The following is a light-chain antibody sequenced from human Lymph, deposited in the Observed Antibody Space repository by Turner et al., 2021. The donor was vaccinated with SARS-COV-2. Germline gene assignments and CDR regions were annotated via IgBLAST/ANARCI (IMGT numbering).Light chain of an antibody. CDR1: QSLLYSANQKSY. Sequence: DIVMSQSPSSLAVSVGEKVTMSCKSSQSLLYSANQKSYLAWYQQRPGQSPKLLIYWASTRDSGVPYRFTGSGSGTDFTLTITSVKAEDLAVYYCQQYYSYPPTFGGGTKLEIK. J-gene: IGKJ4*02. V-gene: IGKV4-1*01. CDR2: WAS. CDR3: QQYYSYPPT.